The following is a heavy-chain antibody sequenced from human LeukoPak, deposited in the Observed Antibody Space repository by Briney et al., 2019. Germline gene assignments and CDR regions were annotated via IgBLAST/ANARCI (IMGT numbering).Heavy chain of an antibody. CDR3: AKSGQVYIAAAGTLN. CDR1: GFTFRSYG. J-gene: IGHJ4*02. Sequence: GGSLRLSCAASGFTFRSYGMHWVRQAPGKGLEWVAAISYDGSNKYYADSVKGRFTISRDNSENTLYVQMNSLRAEDTAVYYCAKSGQVYIAAAGTLNWGQGTLVTVSA. V-gene: IGHV3-30*18. D-gene: IGHD6-13*01. CDR2: ISYDGSNK.